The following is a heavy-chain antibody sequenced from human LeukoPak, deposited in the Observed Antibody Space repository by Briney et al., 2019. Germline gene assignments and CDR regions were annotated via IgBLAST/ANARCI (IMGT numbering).Heavy chain of an antibody. V-gene: IGHV4-4*02. CDR1: GGSITSTNY. CDR3: AREGGPYRPLDY. CDR2: VNLQGSI. J-gene: IGHJ4*02. Sequence: SETLSLTCGVSGGSITSTNYWTWVRQPPGKGLEWIGEVNLQGSINYNPSLMGRVAISVDMSENHISLQLTSVTAADTAVYCAREGGPYRPLDYSGQGTLVTVSS.